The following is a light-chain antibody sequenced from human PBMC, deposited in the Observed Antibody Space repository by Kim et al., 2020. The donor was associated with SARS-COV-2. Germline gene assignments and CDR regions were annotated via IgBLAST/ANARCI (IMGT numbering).Light chain of an antibody. Sequence: GQRVTISCSGSSSNIGSNTITWYQQLPGTAPKLLIYSDNQRSSGVPDRFSGSKSGTSASLAISGLQSEDEADYSCAAWDDSLNGYVFGTGTKVTVL. CDR2: SDN. CDR1: SSNIGSNT. J-gene: IGLJ1*01. V-gene: IGLV1-44*01. CDR3: AAWDDSLNGYV.